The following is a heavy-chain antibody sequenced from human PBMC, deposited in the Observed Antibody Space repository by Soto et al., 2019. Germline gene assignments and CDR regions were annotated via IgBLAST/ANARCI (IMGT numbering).Heavy chain of an antibody. Sequence: GGSLRLSCAASGFTFSSYTMTWVRQAPGKGLEWVSDISSSGDNTYYADSVKGRFTISRDNSKNTVYPHMNSLRAEDTALYYCAKRERWPASGPYWGQGTLVTVYS. CDR2: ISSSGDNT. D-gene: IGHD1-1*01. V-gene: IGHV3-23*01. J-gene: IGHJ4*02. CDR1: GFTFSSYT. CDR3: AKRERWPASGPY.